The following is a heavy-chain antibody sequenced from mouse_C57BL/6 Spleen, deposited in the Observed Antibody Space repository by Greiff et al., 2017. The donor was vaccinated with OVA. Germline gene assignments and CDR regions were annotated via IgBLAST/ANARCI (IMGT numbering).Heavy chain of an antibody. V-gene: IGHV1-55*01. CDR2: IYPGSGSP. CDR3: AREGADY. CDR1: GYTFTSYW. Sequence: QVQLQQSGAELVKPGASVKMSCKASGYTFTSYWITWVKQRPGQGLEWIGDIYPGSGSPNYNEKFKSKATLTVDTSSRTACMQLSSLTAEDSAVYYCAREGADYWGQGTTLTVSS. J-gene: IGHJ2*01.